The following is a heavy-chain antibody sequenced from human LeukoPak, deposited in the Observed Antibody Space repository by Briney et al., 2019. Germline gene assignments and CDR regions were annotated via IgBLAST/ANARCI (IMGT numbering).Heavy chain of an antibody. V-gene: IGHV3-30*02. D-gene: IGHD1-26*01. CDR1: GFTFSSYG. Sequence: GGSLRLSCAASGFTFSSYGMHWVRQAPGKGLEWVAFIRYDGSNKYYADSVKGRFTISRDNSKNTLYLQMNSLRAEDTALYYCARPLVGAWGHFDYWGQGTLVTVSS. CDR3: ARPLVGAWGHFDY. CDR2: IRYDGSNK. J-gene: IGHJ4*02.